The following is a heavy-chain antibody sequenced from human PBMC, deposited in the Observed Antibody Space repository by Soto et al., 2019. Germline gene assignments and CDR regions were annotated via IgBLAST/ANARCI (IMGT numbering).Heavy chain of an antibody. CDR3: ARSPGGCSGGSCYYVDY. V-gene: IGHV4-59*01. CDR1: GGFLSKFY. J-gene: IGHJ4*02. Sequence: SETLSLTCTVSGGFLSKFYWSWVRQTPEGGLEWIGYMFYSGVANYDPALKSRAAISLDMSKNQFSLKLSSVTAADTAVYYCARSPGGCSGGSCYYVDYWGQGTLVTVSS. D-gene: IGHD2-15*01. CDR2: MFYSGVA.